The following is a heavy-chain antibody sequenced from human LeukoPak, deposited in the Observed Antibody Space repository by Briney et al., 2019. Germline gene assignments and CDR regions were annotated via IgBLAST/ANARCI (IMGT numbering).Heavy chain of an antibody. D-gene: IGHD3-10*01. J-gene: IGHJ6*02. CDR3: ARRLGRDGLDV. V-gene: IGHV4-31*03. Sequence: SETLSLTCTVSGGSISGGGYYWTWIRQHPGKGLEWIGEINHAATTTYNPSLKSRLTMSVDTSNNQFSLRLTSVTAADTAVYYCARRLGRDGLDVWSQGTTVTVSS. CDR1: GGSISGGGYY. CDR2: INHAATT.